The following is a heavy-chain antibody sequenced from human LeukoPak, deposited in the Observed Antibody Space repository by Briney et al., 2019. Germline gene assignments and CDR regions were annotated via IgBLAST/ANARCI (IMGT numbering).Heavy chain of an antibody. J-gene: IGHJ4*02. CDR2: IYYSGST. D-gene: IGHD3-3*01. V-gene: IGHV4-39*07. CDR3: ARASTIFGHFEC. CDR1: GGSISGTAYY. Sequence: PSETLSLTCAISGGSISGTAYYWVWIRQPPGKGLEWIVSIYYSGSTYYNPSLKRRLTISVDTSKNQFSLILSSVTAADTAVYYCARASTIFGHFECWGRGTLGTVSS.